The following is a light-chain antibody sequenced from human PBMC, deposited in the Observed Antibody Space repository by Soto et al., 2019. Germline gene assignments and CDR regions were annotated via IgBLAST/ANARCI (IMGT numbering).Light chain of an antibody. Sequence: DIVMTQSPLYLPVTPGEPASISCRSSQSLLHSNGYKFFDWYLQKPGQSPQLLIYLGSNRASGVPDGFSGSESGTDFTRKISRVGAEDVGVYYCMRAIQTPYTFGQGTKLEIK. CDR1: QSLLHSNGYKF. CDR3: MRAIQTPYT. V-gene: IGKV2-28*01. J-gene: IGKJ2*01. CDR2: LGS.